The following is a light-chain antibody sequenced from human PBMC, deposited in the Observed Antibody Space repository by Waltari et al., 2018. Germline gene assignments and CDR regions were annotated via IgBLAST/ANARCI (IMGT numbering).Light chain of an antibody. J-gene: IGKJ3*01. V-gene: IGKV4-1*01. CDR3: QQYYNTPST. CDR1: QSVLYSSNNKNY. CDR2: WAS. Sequence: DIVMTQSPDSLAVSLGERATFYCTSSQSVLYSSNNKNYLAWYQQKPGQPPKLLIYWASIRESGVPDRFSGSGSGTDFTLTINSLQAEDVAVYYCQQYYNTPSTFGPGTKVDIK.